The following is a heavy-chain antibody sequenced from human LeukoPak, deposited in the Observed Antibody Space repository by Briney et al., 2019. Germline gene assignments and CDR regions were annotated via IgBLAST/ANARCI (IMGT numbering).Heavy chain of an antibody. CDR2: IYYSGST. CDR1: GGSISSYY. V-gene: IGHV4-59*08. CDR3: ASLSSWYQVDY. J-gene: IGHJ4*02. Sequence: SETLSLTCTVSGGSISSYYWSWIRQPPGKGLEWIGYIYYSGSTNYNPSLKSRVTISVGTSKNQFSLRLSSVTAADTAVYYCASLSSWYQVDYWGQGTLVTVSS. D-gene: IGHD6-13*01.